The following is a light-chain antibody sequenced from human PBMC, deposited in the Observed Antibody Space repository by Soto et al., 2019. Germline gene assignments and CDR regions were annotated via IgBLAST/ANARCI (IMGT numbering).Light chain of an antibody. CDR3: QQSNNWPYT. Sequence: EIVMTHSPATLSVSPGERATLSCRASQSVRDNLAWYQQKPGQAPRLLIYGASTRATGIPARFSGSGSGTEFTLTINSLQSEDFAVYFCQQSNNWPYTFGQGTKLEIK. J-gene: IGKJ2*01. V-gene: IGKV3-15*01. CDR1: QSVRDN. CDR2: GAS.